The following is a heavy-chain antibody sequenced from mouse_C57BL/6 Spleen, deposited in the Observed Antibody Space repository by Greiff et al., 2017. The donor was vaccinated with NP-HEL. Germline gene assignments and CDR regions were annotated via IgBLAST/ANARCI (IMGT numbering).Heavy chain of an antibody. D-gene: IGHD2-1*01. J-gene: IGHJ2*01. CDR2: IYPGSGST. V-gene: IGHV1-55*01. Sequence: QVQLQQPGAELVKPGASVKMSCKASGYTFTSYWITWVKQRPGHGLEWIGDIYPGSGSTNYNEKFKGKATLTVDTSSSTAYMQLSSLTSEDSAVYYCATHGNPQGWGQGTTLTVAS. CDR3: ATHGNPQG. CDR1: GYTFTSYW.